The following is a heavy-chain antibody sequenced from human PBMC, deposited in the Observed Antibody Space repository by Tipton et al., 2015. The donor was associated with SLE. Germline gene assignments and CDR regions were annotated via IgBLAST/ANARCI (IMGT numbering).Heavy chain of an antibody. CDR1: GDSLSSSAYF. J-gene: IGHJ3*02. CDR3: AREGLRSYEI. Sequence: TLSLTCTVSGDSLSSSAYFWAWIRQPPGKGLEWIATFHYSGNTYYNLSLRSRVSISVDTSKNQFSLKLSSVTAADTAVYYCAREGLRSYEIWGQGTMVTVSS. D-gene: IGHD5-24*01. V-gene: IGHV4-39*07. CDR2: FHYSGNT.